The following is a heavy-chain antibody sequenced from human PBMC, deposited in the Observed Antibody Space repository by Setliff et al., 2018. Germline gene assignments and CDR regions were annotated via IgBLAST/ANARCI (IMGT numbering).Heavy chain of an antibody. CDR1: GGSISPYF. CDR2: IYHNGNT. V-gene: IGHV4-4*08. D-gene: IGHD3-22*01. J-gene: IGHJ6*03. CDR3: AREGPESDSSGYMDV. Sequence: SETLSLTCTVSGGSISPYFWSWIRQPPGKGLEWIGYIYHNGNTNFNPSLKSRVNMSVDTSKNQFSLKLSSVTAADTAVYYCAREGPESDSSGYMDVWGQGTTVTVSS.